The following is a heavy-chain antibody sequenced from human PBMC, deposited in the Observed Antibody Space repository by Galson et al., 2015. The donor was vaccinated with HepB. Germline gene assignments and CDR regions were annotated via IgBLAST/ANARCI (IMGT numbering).Heavy chain of an antibody. CDR1: GLSFSSYA. CDR3: ARDRRVEVVVAATLDY. J-gene: IGHJ4*02. Sequence: SLRLSCAASGLSFSSYAIHWVRRAPGKGLEWVAVISHDGNKKYYADSVRGRFTISRDNSMNTIYIEMNRLSAEDTATYYCARDRRVEVVVAATLDYWGQGTLLTVSS. D-gene: IGHD2-15*01. V-gene: IGHV3-30*04. CDR2: ISHDGNKK.